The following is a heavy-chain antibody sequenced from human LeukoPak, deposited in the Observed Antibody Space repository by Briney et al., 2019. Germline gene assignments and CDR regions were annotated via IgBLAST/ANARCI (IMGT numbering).Heavy chain of an antibody. D-gene: IGHD4-23*01. V-gene: IGHV4-30-2*01. CDR3: ARGDGGNRENYFDY. CDR1: GGSISSGGYS. Sequence: SETLSLTCAVSGGSISSGGYSWSWIRQPPGKGLEWIGYIYHSGSTYYNPSLKSRVTISVDRSKNQFSLKLSSVTAADTAVYYCARGDGGNRENYFDYWGQGTLVTVSS. CDR2: IYHSGST. J-gene: IGHJ4*02.